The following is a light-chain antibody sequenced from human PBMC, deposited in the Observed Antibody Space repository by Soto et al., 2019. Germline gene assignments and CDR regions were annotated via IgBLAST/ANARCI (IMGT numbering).Light chain of an antibody. CDR3: GSYAGNSLGV. CDR2: DVT. J-gene: IGLJ3*02. CDR1: SSDVGGSNF. Sequence: QSALTQPRSVSGSPGQSVTISCTGSSSDVGGSNFVSWYQQHPVKAPKLVIYDVTKRPSGVPDRFSGSKSGNTASLTISGLQAEDEADYYCGSYAGNSLGVFGGGTKLTVL. V-gene: IGLV2-11*01.